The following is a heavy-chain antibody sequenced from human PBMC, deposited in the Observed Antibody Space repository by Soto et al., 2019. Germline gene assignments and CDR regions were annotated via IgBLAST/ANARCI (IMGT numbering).Heavy chain of an antibody. CDR3: AKEFGPLAAAGTSCAFDI. CDR1: GFTFSSYA. D-gene: IGHD6-13*01. V-gene: IGHV3-23*01. Sequence: GGSLRLSCAASGFTFSSYAMSWVRQAPGKGLEWVSAISGSGGSTYYADSVKGRFTISRDNSKNTLYLQMNSLRAEDTAVYYCAKEFGPLAAAGTSCAFDIWGQGTMVTVSS. CDR2: ISGSGGST. J-gene: IGHJ3*02.